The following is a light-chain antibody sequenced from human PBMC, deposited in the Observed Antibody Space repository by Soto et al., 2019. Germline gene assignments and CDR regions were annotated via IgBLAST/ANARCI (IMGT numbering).Light chain of an antibody. J-gene: IGKJ1*01. Sequence: EILMTQSPATLSVSPGERATLSCRASQSISSNLAWYHHKPGQAPRLLIYDAFTRATGIPARFSGSGSGTEFTLTIGSLQSEDFAVYYCQQYNSWPATFGQGTKVDIQ. CDR3: QQYNSWPAT. V-gene: IGKV3-15*01. CDR1: QSISSN. CDR2: DAF.